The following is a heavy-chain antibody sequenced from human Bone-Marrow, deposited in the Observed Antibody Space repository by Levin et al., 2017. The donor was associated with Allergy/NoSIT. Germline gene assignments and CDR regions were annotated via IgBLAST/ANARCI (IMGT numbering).Heavy chain of an antibody. V-gene: IGHV1-2*02. CDR3: AGVWGASGPY. CDR2: INPNSGGT. J-gene: IGHJ4*02. Sequence: ASVKVSCKASGYNFTGYYMHWVRQAPGQGLEWMGWINPNSGGTNYAQNFQGRVTITRDTSINTAYMALSRLRSDDKAVHYAAGVWGASGPYWGQGTLVTVSS. D-gene: IGHD3-10*01. CDR1: GYNFTGYY.